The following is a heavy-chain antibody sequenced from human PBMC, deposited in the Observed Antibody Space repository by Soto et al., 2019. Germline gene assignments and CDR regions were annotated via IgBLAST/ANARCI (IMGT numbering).Heavy chain of an antibody. D-gene: IGHD2-21*01. CDR3: ARETEACTDTTCYSGPFHY. Sequence: GGSLRLSCAASGFTFSSYGMHWVRQAPGKGLEWVAVIWYDGSNKYYADSVKGRFTISRDNSKNTLYLQLDSLRDEDTAVYYCARETEACTDTTCYSGPFHYWGQGTLVTVSS. CDR1: GFTFSSYG. J-gene: IGHJ4*02. CDR2: IWYDGSNK. V-gene: IGHV3-33*01.